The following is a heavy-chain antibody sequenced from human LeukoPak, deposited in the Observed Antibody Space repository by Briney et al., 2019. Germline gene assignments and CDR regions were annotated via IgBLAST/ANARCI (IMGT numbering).Heavy chain of an antibody. V-gene: IGHV1-24*01. J-gene: IGHJ4*02. Sequence: ASVSVSCKVSGATLSKISIDRVRQAHGKGLEWMGSVGHEDGTTIHAQKFQGRFNMTVDTATDTAYMEMSSLMSEDTAIYYCATGAIVFDYWGQGSLVTVSS. CDR2: VGHEDGTT. CDR3: ATGAIVFDY. CDR1: GATLSKIS. D-gene: IGHD3-22*01.